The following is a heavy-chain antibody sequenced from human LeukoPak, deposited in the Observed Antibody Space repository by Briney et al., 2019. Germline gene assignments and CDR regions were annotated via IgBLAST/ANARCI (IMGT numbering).Heavy chain of an antibody. CDR2: IVVGSGNT. CDR1: GFTFISSA. Sequence: GASVKVSCKASGFTFISSAMQWVRQARGQRLEWIGWIVVGSGNTNYAQKFQERVTITRDMSTSIAYMELSSLRSEDTAVYYCAAMTNYDFWSGYLHWGQGTLVTVSS. J-gene: IGHJ4*02. D-gene: IGHD3-3*01. V-gene: IGHV1-58*02. CDR3: AAMTNYDFWSGYLH.